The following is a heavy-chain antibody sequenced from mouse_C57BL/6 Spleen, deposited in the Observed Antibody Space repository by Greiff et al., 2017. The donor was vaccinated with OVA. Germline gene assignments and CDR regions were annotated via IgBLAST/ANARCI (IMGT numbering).Heavy chain of an antibody. CDR3: ARGDSSGYLAY. CDR1: GYTFTSYW. J-gene: IGHJ3*01. D-gene: IGHD3-2*02. CDR2: IDPSDSET. Sequence: QVHVKQPGAELVRPGSSVKLSCKASGYTFTSYWMHWVKQRPIQGLEWIGNIDPSDSETHYNQKFKDKATLTVDKSSSTAYMQLSSLTSEDSAVYYCARGDSSGYLAYWGQGTLVTVSA. V-gene: IGHV1-52*01.